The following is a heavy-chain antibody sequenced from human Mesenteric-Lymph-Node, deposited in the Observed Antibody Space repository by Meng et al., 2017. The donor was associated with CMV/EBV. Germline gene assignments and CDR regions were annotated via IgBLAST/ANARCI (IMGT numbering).Heavy chain of an antibody. CDR3: ARGSSYDILTGYFDY. D-gene: IGHD3-9*01. CDR1: GGSFSGYY. Sequence: QGQLHQWGAGLLKPSETLSVTCAVYGGSFSGYYWNWIRQSPEKGLEWIGEINHSGSTTYNPSFTSRIIISVDTSTNQISLNMSSVTAADTAVYYCARGSSYDILTGYFDYWGQGALVTSPQ. V-gene: IGHV4-34*01. CDR2: INHSGST. J-gene: IGHJ4*02.